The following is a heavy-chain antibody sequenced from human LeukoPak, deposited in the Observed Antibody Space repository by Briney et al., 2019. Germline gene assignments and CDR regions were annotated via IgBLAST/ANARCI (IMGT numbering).Heavy chain of an antibody. CDR2: MNPNSGNT. CDR3: AGHYYDSSGYYSDII. Sequence: GASVKVSCKASGYTLTSYDINWVRQATGQGLEWMGWMNPNSGNTGYAQKFQGRVTMTRNTSISTAYMELSSLRSEDTAVYYCAGHYYDSSGYYSDIIWGQGTLVTVSS. J-gene: IGHJ4*02. V-gene: IGHV1-8*01. D-gene: IGHD3-22*01. CDR1: GYTLTSYD.